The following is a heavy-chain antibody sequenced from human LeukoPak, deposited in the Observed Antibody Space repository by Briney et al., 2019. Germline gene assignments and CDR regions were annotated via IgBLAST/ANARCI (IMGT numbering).Heavy chain of an antibody. V-gene: IGHV4-34*01. CDR1: GGSFSGYY. CDR3: ARVYGAGYDFRGAFDI. D-gene: IGHD5-12*01. J-gene: IGHJ3*02. Sequence: SETLSLTCAVYGGSFSGYYWSWIRQPPGKGLEWIGEINHSGSTNYNPSLKSRVTISVDTSKNQFSLKLSSVTAADTAVYYCARVYGAGYDFRGAFDIWGQGTMVTVSS. CDR2: INHSGST.